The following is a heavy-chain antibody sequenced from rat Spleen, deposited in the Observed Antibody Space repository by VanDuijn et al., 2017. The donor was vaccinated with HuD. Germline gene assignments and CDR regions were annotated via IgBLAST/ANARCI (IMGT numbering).Heavy chain of an antibody. V-gene: IGHV5-17*01. J-gene: IGHJ2*01. CDR3: ARPTTGIPFNY. CDR2: IIYDGSNT. D-gene: IGHD1-9*01. Sequence: EVQLVESGGGLVQPGRSLQLSCSASGFTFSDYTMAWVRQAPKKGLEWVAAIIYDGSNTYYRDSVKGRFTVSRDNAKSTLYLQMDSLRSEDTAIYYCARPTTGIPFNYWGQGVMVTVSS. CDR1: GFTFSDYT.